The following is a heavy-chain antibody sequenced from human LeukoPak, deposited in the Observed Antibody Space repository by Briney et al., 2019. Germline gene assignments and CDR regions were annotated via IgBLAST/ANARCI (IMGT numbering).Heavy chain of an antibody. CDR3: AKDLYGSGSYGFDY. CDR1: GFTFDDYA. V-gene: IGHV3-9*03. D-gene: IGHD3-10*01. CDR2: ISWNSGSI. J-gene: IGHJ4*02. Sequence: GRSLRLSCAASGFTFDDYAMHWVRHAPGKGLEWVSGISWNSGSIGYADSVKGRFTISRDNAKNSLYLQMNSLRAEDMALYYCAKDLYGSGSYGFDYWGQGTLVTVSS.